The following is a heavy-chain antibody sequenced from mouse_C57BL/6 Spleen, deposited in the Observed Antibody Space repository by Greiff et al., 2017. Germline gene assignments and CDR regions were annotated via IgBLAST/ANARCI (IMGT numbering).Heavy chain of an antibody. D-gene: IGHD1-1*01. J-gene: IGHJ2*01. CDR1: GYTFTSYW. Sequence: VQLHQPGAELVRPGSSVKLSCTASGYTFTSYWMDWVKQRPGQGLEWIGNIYPSDSETHYNQKFKDKATLTVDKSSSTAYMQLSSLTSEDSAVYYCARDRGSSFFDYWGQGTTLTGSS. V-gene: IGHV1-61*01. CDR3: ARDRGSSFFDY. CDR2: IYPSDSET.